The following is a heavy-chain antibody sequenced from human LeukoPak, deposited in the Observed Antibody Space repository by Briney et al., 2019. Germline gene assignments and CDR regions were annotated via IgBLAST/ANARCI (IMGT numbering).Heavy chain of an antibody. CDR3: ARDHRCSSTSCYLGVYYYYGMDV. CDR2: ISAYNGNT. V-gene: IGHV1-18*01. D-gene: IGHD2-2*01. Sequence: ASVKVSCKASGYTFTSYGISWVRQAPGQGLEWMGWISAYNGNTNYAQKLQGRVTMTTDTSTSTAYMELRSLRSDDTAVYYCARDHRCSSTSCYLGVYYYYGMDVWGQGTTVTVSS. CDR1: GYTFTSYG. J-gene: IGHJ6*02.